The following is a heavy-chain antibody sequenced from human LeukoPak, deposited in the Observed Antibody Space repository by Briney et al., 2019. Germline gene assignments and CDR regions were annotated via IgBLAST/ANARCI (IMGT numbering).Heavy chain of an antibody. Sequence: PGGSLRLSCEASGFTFSSYWMSWVRQAPGKGLEWVANIKQDGSEKYYVDSVKGRFTISRDNSKNTLYLQMNSLRAEDTAVYYCARDLRRITIFGVVIMRGHYGMDVWGQGTTVTVSS. V-gene: IGHV3-7*01. CDR2: IKQDGSEK. J-gene: IGHJ6*02. CDR1: GFTFSSYW. D-gene: IGHD3-3*01. CDR3: ARDLRRITIFGVVIMRGHYGMDV.